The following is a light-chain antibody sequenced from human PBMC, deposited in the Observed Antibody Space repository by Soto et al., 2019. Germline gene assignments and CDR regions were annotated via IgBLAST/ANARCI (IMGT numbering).Light chain of an antibody. CDR3: QQYNYWPWT. J-gene: IGKJ1*01. CDR1: QSVSSN. Sequence: EIVMTQSPATLSVSPGERATLSCRASQSVSSNLAGYQQKPGQAPRLLLYGASTRATGIPARFSGSGSGPDFTLTISSLQSEDFAVYYCQQYNYWPWTFGQGTKVEIK. V-gene: IGKV3-15*01. CDR2: GAS.